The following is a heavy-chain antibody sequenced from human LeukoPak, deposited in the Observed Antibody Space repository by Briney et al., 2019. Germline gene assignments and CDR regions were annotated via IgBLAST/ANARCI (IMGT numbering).Heavy chain of an antibody. J-gene: IGHJ6*03. CDR3: AKNGDRGAYCSGGSCYPYYYYYIDV. Sequence: GGSLRLSCAASGFPFSDYVMHWVRQAPGKGLEWVSAISATSGTTYYADSVKGRFTISRDNSKNTLYLQMNSLGAEDTAIYYCAKNGDRGAYCSGGSCYPYYYYYIDVWGKGTTVTISS. CDR1: GFPFSDYV. V-gene: IGHV3-23*01. D-gene: IGHD2-15*01. CDR2: ISATSGTT.